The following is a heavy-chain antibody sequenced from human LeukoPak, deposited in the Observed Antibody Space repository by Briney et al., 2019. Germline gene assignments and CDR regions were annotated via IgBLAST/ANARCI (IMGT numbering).Heavy chain of an antibody. V-gene: IGHV3-7*01. J-gene: IGHJ4*01. Sequence: GGSLRLSCEVSGFTFTDHWMNWVRQAPGKGPEWVARIRQDGSEKTYVDSVKGRFTISRDNTKNSLSLQLNGLRAEDTAVYYCARDGTAAGLYFDLWGQGTLVTVSS. CDR1: GFTFTDHW. CDR2: IRQDGSEK. CDR3: ARDGTAAGLYFDL. D-gene: IGHD6-13*01.